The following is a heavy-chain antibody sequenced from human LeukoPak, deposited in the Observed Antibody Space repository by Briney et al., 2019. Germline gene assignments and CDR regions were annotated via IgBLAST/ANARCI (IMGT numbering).Heavy chain of an antibody. J-gene: IGHJ4*02. CDR3: ARWAPYYYDSSGYDTYYFDY. V-gene: IGHV1-69*13. CDR1: RGTFSSYA. D-gene: IGHD3-22*01. Sequence: SVKVSCKASRGTFSSYAISWVRQAPGQGLEWMGGIIPIFGTANYAQKFQGRVTITADESTSTAYMELSSLRSEDTAVYYCARWAPYYYDSSGYDTYYFDYWGQGTLVTVSS. CDR2: IIPIFGTA.